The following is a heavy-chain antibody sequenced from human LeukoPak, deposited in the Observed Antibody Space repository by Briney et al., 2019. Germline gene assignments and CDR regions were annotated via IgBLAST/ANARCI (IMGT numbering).Heavy chain of an antibody. V-gene: IGHV5-51*01. D-gene: IGHD6-13*01. CDR2: VYPGDSDT. J-gene: IGHJ4*02. CDR1: GYRFTSYW. Sequence: GESLKISCKGSGYRFTSYWIGWVRQMPGKGLEWMGIVYPGDSDTRYSPSFQGQVTISADKSISTAYLQWSSLKASDTAMYYCARRSSWSHFDYWGQGTLVTVSS. CDR3: ARRSSWSHFDY.